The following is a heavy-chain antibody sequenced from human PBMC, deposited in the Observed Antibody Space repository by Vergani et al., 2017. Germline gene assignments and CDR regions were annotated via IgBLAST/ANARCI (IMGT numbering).Heavy chain of an antibody. V-gene: IGHV4-59*12. D-gene: IGHD5-18*01. CDR2: IYYSGST. CDR1: GGSISSYY. J-gene: IGHJ3*02. CDR3: ARERYSYGWGMSDAFDI. Sequence: QVQLQESGPGLVKPSETLSLTCTVSGGSISSYYWSWIRQPPGKGLEWIGYIYYSGSTNYNPSLKSRVTISVDTSKNQFSLKLSSVTAADTAVYYCARERYSYGWGMSDAFDIWGQGTMVTVSS.